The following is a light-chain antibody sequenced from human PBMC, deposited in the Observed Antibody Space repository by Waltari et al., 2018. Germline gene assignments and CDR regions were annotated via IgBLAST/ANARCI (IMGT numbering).Light chain of an antibody. CDR1: QSLNNW. CDR2: KAS. V-gene: IGKV1-5*03. CDR3: QQYMTNSWT. Sequence: DIQMTQSPSTLSASVGDRVTITFRASQSLNNWLAWFQQKPGTAPKPLIYKASYLESGVPSRFSGSGSGTEFTLTISSLQPDDFATYYCQQYMTNSWTFGQGTRVEVK. J-gene: IGKJ1*01.